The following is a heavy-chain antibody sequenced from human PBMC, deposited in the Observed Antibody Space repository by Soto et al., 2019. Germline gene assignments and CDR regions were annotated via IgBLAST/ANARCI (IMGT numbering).Heavy chain of an antibody. Sequence: LETLCLTCAVDGGSFGGYDGSWIRQHPGKGLEWIGEINHSGSTNYNPSLKSRVTISVDTSKSQFSLKLSSVTAADTAVYYCAREKPYSSSWYHDYWGQGTLVTVSS. CDR1: GGSFGGYD. D-gene: IGHD6-13*01. V-gene: IGHV4-34*01. CDR3: AREKPYSSSWYHDY. J-gene: IGHJ4*02. CDR2: INHSGST.